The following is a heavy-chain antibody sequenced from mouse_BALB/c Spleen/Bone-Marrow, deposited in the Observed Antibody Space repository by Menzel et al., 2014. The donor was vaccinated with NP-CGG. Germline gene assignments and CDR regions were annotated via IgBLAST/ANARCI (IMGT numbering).Heavy chain of an antibody. CDR2: INSNGGST. CDR1: GFTFSSYY. J-gene: IGHJ4*01. Sequence: EVQLQQSGGGLVKLGGSLKLSYAASGFTFSSYYMSWVRQTPEKRLELVAAINSNGGSTYYPDTVEGRFTISRDNAKNTLYLQMSSLKSEDTALYYCARLGNDDAMDYWGQGTSVTVSS. V-gene: IGHV5-6-2*01. CDR3: ARLGNDDAMDY. D-gene: IGHD2-12*01.